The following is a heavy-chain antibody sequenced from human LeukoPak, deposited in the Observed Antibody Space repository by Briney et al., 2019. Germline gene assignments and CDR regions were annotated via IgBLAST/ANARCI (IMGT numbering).Heavy chain of an antibody. D-gene: IGHD3-22*01. Sequence: GGSLRLSCAASGFTFSSYAIHWSRKAPAKGLEGWPVISYDGSNKYYAGSVKGRFTISRDNSKNTLYLQMNSLRAEDTAVYYCARDPGGESSGPFFDFWGQGTLVTVSS. CDR1: GFTFSSYA. CDR2: ISYDGSNK. V-gene: IGHV3-30-3*01. J-gene: IGHJ4*02. CDR3: ARDPGGESSGPFFDF.